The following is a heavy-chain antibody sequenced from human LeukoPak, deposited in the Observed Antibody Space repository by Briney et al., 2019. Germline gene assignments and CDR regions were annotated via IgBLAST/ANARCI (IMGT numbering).Heavy chain of an antibody. Sequence: PGGSLRLSCAASGFTFDDYAMHWVRQAPGKGLDWVSLISGDGGSTYYADSVKGRFTISRDNSKNSLYLQMNSLRTEDTALYYCAKDQTYYSDSASFDYWGQGTLVTVSS. CDR3: AKDQTYYSDSASFDY. V-gene: IGHV3-43*02. CDR2: ISGDGGST. J-gene: IGHJ4*02. D-gene: IGHD3-22*01. CDR1: GFTFDDYA.